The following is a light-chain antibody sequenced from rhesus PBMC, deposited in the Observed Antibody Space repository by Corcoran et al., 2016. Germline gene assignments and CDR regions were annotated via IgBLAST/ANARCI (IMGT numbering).Light chain of an antibody. CDR1: QGISSY. V-gene: IGKV1-28*01. CDR2: GAS. CDR3: LQHNTYPWT. J-gene: IGKJ1*01. Sequence: DIQMTQSPSSLSASVGDRVTVTCRASQGISSYLNWFQQKPGKAPKLLIYGASSLESRVPSRFSGSGSGTEFTLTITSLQPEDFAAYYCLQHNTYPWTFGQGTKVEIK.